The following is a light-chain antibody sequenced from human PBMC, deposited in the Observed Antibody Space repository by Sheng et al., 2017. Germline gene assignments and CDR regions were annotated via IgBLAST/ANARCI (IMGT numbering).Light chain of an antibody. J-gene: IGKJ5*01. CDR3: QQYNKWPLIT. CDR1: QSVNNH. CDR2: SAF. Sequence: EIIMTQSPATLSVSPGERATLSCRASQSVNNHLAWYQHKSGQAPRLLIYSAFTRATGIPARFSGSGSGTEFTLTISSLQSEDFALYYCQQYNKWPLITFGQGTRLEI. V-gene: IGKV3-15*01.